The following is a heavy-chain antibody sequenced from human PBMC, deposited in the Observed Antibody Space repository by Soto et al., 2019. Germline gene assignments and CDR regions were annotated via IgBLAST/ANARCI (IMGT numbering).Heavy chain of an antibody. D-gene: IGHD2-8*02. CDR2: IYHSGTI. V-gene: IGHV4-4*02. CDR3: ASSKRPTVLVDY. CDR1: GDSINSSNW. Sequence: QVQLQESGPGLVKPSGTLSLTCAVSGDSINSSNWWSWVRQPPGKGLEWIGEIYHSGTINYNPSRKRRISISLDKSKNQFSLKLNSVTAADTAVYFCASSKRPTVLVDYWGQGALVTVSS. J-gene: IGHJ4*02.